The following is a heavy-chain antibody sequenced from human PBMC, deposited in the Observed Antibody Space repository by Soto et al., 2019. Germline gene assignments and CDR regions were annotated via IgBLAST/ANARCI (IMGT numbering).Heavy chain of an antibody. V-gene: IGHV1-69*10. CDR1: GDTFSYYT. J-gene: IGHJ3*02. Sequence: SVKVSCKTSGDTFSYYTVNWVRQAPGLGLEWMGRINPILTLSNYAQKFQGRVTITADESTSTAYMELSSLRSEDTAVYYCARDINYYDSGDDVFDIWGQGKMATVS. D-gene: IGHD3-10*01. CDR3: ARDINYYDSGDDVFDI. CDR2: INPILTLS.